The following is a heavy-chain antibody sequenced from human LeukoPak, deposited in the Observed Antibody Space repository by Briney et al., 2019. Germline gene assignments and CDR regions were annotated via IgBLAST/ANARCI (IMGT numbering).Heavy chain of an antibody. J-gene: IGHJ4*02. D-gene: IGHD6-13*01. CDR2: INPNSGGI. Sequence: ASVKVSCKASGYTFTGYYMHWVRQAPGQGLEWMGWINPNSGGINYAQKFQGWVTMTRDTSISTAYMELSRLRSDDTAVYYCARHPRIAAAGYYFDYWGQGTLVTVSS. CDR1: GYTFTGYY. CDR3: ARHPRIAAAGYYFDY. V-gene: IGHV1-2*04.